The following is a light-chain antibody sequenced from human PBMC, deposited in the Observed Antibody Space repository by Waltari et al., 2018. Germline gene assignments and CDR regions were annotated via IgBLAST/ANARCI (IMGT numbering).Light chain of an antibody. CDR3: QQLNSYPRLT. Sequence: DIQLTQSPSFLSASVGDRFTLTCRASQGISSYLAWYQQKPGKAPKLLIYAASTLQSGVPSRFSGSGSGTEFTLTISSLQPEDFATYYCQQLNSYPRLTFGGGTKVEIK. V-gene: IGKV1-9*01. J-gene: IGKJ4*01. CDR1: QGISSY. CDR2: AAS.